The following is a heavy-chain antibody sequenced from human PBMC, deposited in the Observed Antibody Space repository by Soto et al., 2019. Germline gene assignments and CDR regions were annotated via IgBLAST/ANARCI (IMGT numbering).Heavy chain of an antibody. D-gene: IGHD3-3*01. CDR3: ARGGQDFWSGPFDY. V-gene: IGHV4-4*07. Sequence: SETLSLTCTVSGGSISNYFCNWIRQPAGKGLEWIGRIDNSGSTNYNPSLKSRITMSADTSRNQFSLKLNSVTAADTAVYYCARGGQDFWSGPFDYWGQGALVTAPQ. CDR1: GGSISNYF. CDR2: IDNSGST. J-gene: IGHJ4*02.